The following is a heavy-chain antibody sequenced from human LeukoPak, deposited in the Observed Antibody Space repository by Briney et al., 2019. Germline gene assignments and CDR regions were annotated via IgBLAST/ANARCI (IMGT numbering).Heavy chain of an antibody. CDR3: ASRGRDDAFDI. J-gene: IGHJ3*02. Sequence: VGSLRLSCAASRFTFSSSSMNWVRQAPGKGLEWVSSISDSSDYIYYADSLKGRFTISRDNAKNSLYLQMNSLRAEDTAVYYCASRGRDDAFDIWGQRTMVTVSS. CDR2: ISDSSDYI. V-gene: IGHV3-21*01. CDR1: RFTFSSSS. D-gene: IGHD3-16*01.